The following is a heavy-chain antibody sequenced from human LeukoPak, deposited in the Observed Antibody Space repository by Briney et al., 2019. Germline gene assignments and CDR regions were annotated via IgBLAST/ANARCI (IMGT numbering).Heavy chain of an antibody. CDR1: GYTFTSYD. Sequence: GASVKVSCKASGYTFTSYDINWVRQATGQGLEWMGWMNPNNGNTNYAQKLQGRVTMTTNTSTSTAYMELRSLRSDDTAVYYCAREYSGYDRAHFDYWGQGALVTVSS. V-gene: IGHV1-18*01. J-gene: IGHJ4*02. CDR2: MNPNNGNT. D-gene: IGHD5-12*01. CDR3: AREYSGYDRAHFDY.